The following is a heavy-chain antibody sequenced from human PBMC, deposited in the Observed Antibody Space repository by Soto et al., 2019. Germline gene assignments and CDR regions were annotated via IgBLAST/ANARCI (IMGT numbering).Heavy chain of an antibody. J-gene: IGHJ4*02. Sequence: SETLSLTCAVYGGSFSGYYWSWIRQPPGKGLEWIGEINHSGSTNYNPSLKSRVTISVDTSKNQFSLKLSSVTAADTAVYYCARASVGWLVGYFDYWGQGTLVTVSS. D-gene: IGHD6-19*01. CDR3: ARASVGWLVGYFDY. V-gene: IGHV4-34*01. CDR2: INHSGST. CDR1: GGSFSGYY.